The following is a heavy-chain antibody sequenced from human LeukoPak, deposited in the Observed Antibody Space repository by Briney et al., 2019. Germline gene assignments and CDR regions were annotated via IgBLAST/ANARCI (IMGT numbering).Heavy chain of an antibody. D-gene: IGHD5-18*01. CDR2: ISGDGGGA. J-gene: IGHJ4*02. CDR3: AKDFDVDTPVNAGPGVVDY. Sequence: GGSLRLSCAASGFTFDDYAMHWVRQAPGKGLEWVSLISGDGGGAYYKDSVKGRFTISRDNSKNSLYLEMKSLRTEDTAMYYCAKDFDVDTPVNAGPGVVDYWGQGTLVTVSS. V-gene: IGHV3-43*02. CDR1: GFTFDDYA.